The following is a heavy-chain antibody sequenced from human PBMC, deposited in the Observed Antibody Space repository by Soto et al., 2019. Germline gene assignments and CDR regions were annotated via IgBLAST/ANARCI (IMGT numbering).Heavy chain of an antibody. D-gene: IGHD3-22*01. V-gene: IGHV4-39*07. CDR1: GVSISSTSYN. CDR3: ARAQPLHYYDSSGYSTPNGMDV. Sequence: SETLSLTCNVSGVSISSTSYNWGWIRQPPGKGLEWIGTLDYSGTAHYNPSLKSRINISADPSKNQFSLKLSSVTAADTAVYYCARAQPLHYYDSSGYSTPNGMDVWGQGTTVTVSS. J-gene: IGHJ6*02. CDR2: LDYSGTA.